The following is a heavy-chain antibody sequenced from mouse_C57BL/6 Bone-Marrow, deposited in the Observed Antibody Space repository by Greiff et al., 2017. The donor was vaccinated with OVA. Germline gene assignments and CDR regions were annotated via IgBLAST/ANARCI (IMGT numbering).Heavy chain of an antibody. CDR3: AIYGNYEESYFDY. D-gene: IGHD2-1*01. Sequence: QVQLQQSGAELVRPGTSVKMSCKASGYTFTNYWIGWAKQRPGHGLEWIGDIYPGGGYTNYNEKFKGKATLTADKSSSTAYMQFSSLTSEDSAIYYGAIYGNYEESYFDYWGQGTTLTVSS. V-gene: IGHV1-63*01. CDR1: GYTFTNYW. J-gene: IGHJ2*01. CDR2: IYPGGGYT.